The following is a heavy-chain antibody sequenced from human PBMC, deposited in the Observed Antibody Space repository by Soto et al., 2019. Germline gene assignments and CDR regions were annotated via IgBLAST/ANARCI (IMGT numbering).Heavy chain of an antibody. CDR3: ARVPSPFDYYYAMDV. CDR1: GDSISSGNKY. CDR2: IFSSGTT. V-gene: IGHV4-30-4*01. D-gene: IGHD3-16*01. J-gene: IGHJ6*02. Sequence: KPXETLPLTCTVSGDSISSGNKYWSWIRQPPGKGLEWIGYIFSSGTTYYNPSLKSRLTMSLDASQNQFSLKLNSLTDADTAVYFCARVPSPFDYYYAMDVWGQGTTVTVSS.